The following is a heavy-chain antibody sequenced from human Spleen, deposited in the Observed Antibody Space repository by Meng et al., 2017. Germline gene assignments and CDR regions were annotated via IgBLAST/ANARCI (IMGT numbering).Heavy chain of an antibody. Sequence: GGSLRLSCATSGFIFSTYSMYWVRQVPGKGLECVSSMSSSGSYIYYADSVKGRFTISRDNSKNTLSLQMSSLRAEDTALYYCAKFGGSTVTTNFDYWGQGKLVTVSS. CDR2: MSSSGSYI. D-gene: IGHD4-17*01. CDR1: GFIFSTYS. J-gene: IGHJ4*02. V-gene: IGHV3-21*04. CDR3: AKFGGSTVTTNFDY.